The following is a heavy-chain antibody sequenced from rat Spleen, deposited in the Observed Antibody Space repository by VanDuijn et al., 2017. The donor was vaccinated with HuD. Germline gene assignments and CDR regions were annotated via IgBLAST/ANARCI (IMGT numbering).Heavy chain of an antibody. J-gene: IGHJ2*01. Sequence: EVQLVESGGGLVQPGRSLKLSCAASGFTFSDYGVAWVRQSPTTGLEWVATISYGDRSGHSGTYYRDSVRRRFTISRDDAKSTLSLQMDSLRSEDTATYYCARRHYGYTDYFDYWGQGVMVTVSS. CDR3: ARRHYGYTDYFDY. D-gene: IGHD1-9*01. CDR2: ISYGDRSGHSGT. V-gene: IGHV5-29*01. CDR1: GFTFSDYG.